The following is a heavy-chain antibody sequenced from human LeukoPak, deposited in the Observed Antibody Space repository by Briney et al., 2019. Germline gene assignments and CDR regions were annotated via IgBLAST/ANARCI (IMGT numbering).Heavy chain of an antibody. J-gene: IGHJ4*02. CDR2: ISSSSSTI. V-gene: IGHV3-48*04. CDR3: ARDEHGGNCLFDY. Sequence: PGGSLRLSCAASGFTFSSYSMNWVRQAPGKGLEWVSYISSSSSTIYYADSVKGRFTISRDNAKNSLYLQMNSLRAEDTAVYYCARDEHGGNCLFDYWGQGTLVTVSS. CDR1: GFTFSSYS. D-gene: IGHD4-23*01.